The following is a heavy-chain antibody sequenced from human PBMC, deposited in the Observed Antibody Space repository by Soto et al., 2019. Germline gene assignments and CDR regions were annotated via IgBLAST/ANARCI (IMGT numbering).Heavy chain of an antibody. D-gene: IGHD3-22*01. Sequence: ASVKVSCKASGYTFTSYGISWVRQAPGQGLEWMGWISAYNGNTNYAQKLQGRVTMTTDTSTSTAYMELRSLRSDDTAVYYCARVLSRDSSGYYYVGYYFDDWGQGTLVTVS. J-gene: IGHJ4*02. CDR2: ISAYNGNT. CDR1: GYTFTSYG. V-gene: IGHV1-18*04. CDR3: ARVLSRDSSGYYYVGYYFDD.